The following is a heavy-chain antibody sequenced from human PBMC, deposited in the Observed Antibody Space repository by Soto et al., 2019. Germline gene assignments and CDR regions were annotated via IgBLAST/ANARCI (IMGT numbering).Heavy chain of an antibody. Sequence: QVQLVESGGGVVQPGRSLRLSCAASGFTFSSYGMHWVRQAPGKGLEWVAVISYDGSNKYYADSVKGRFTISRDNSKNTLYLQMNSLRAEDTAVYCCARDLSVGATGPFLWGQGTLVTVSS. CDR1: GFTFSSYG. J-gene: IGHJ4*02. CDR3: ARDLSVGATGPFL. D-gene: IGHD1-26*01. CDR2: ISYDGSNK. V-gene: IGHV3-30*03.